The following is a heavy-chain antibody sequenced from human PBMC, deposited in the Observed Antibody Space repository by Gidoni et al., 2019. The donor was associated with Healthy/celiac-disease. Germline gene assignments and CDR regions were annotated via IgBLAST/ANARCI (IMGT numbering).Heavy chain of an antibody. J-gene: IGHJ4*02. Sequence: QVQLVASGGGLVKPGGSLRLSCAACGFPFSYYYMSWFRQAPGKGLEWVSYISSSSSYTNYADSVKGRFTISRDNAKNSLYLQMNSLRAEDTAVYYCAKADYDFWSGYLPDYWGQGTLVTVSS. CDR3: AKADYDFWSGYLPDY. D-gene: IGHD3-3*01. CDR2: ISSSSSYT. V-gene: IGHV3-11*06. CDR1: GFPFSYYY.